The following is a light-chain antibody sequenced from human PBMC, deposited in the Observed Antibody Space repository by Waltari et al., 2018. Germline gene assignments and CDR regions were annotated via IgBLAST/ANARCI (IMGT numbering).Light chain of an antibody. V-gene: IGLV2-14*03. CDR1: SSDIGGYLY. CDR2: EVS. J-gene: IGLJ1*01. CDR3: CSYTSSLLGV. Sequence: QSALTQPASVSGSPGQSITISCTGTSSDIGGYLYVSWYQQHPGKAPKLTIYEVSKRPSGVSKRCSGSTSGNTASLTIAGLQADDEADYYCCSYTSSLLGVFGKGTRVTVL.